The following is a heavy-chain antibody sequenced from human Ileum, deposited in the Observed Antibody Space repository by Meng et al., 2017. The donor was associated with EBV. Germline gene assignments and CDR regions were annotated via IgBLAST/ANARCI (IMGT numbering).Heavy chain of an antibody. J-gene: IGHJ4*02. CDR3: AGGNWNQGFFDY. V-gene: IGHV3-53*01. CDR1: GLTVSSNH. CDR2: IKRGGNT. Sequence: EGRLVDSGGALNQPGGSLRVSAAASGLTVSSNHMSWVRQAPGKGLEWVSLIKRGGNTYYADSVRGRFAISRDNSKNTLYLQMNSLSAEDTAVYYCAGGNWNQGFFDYWGQGTLVTVSS. D-gene: IGHD1-1*01.